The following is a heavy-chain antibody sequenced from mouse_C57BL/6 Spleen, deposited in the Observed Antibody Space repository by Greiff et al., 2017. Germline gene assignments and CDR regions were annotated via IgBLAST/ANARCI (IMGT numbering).Heavy chain of an antibody. CDR1: GFTFSDYG. J-gene: IGHJ1*03. V-gene: IGHV5-17*01. D-gene: IGHD1-1*01. CDR3: ATNYYGSSSPYFDV. Sequence: DVKLVESGGGLVKPGGSLKLSCAASGFTFSDYGMHWVRQAPEKGLEWVAYISSGSSTNYYADTVKGRFTIYRANAKNTLFMQMTSLRSEDTAMYYCATNYYGSSSPYFDVWGTGTTVTVSS. CDR2: ISSGSSTN.